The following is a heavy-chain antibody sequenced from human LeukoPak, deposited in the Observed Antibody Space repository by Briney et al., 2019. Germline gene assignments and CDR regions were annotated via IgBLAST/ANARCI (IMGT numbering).Heavy chain of an antibody. CDR1: GGSISSYY. V-gene: IGHV4-59*08. J-gene: IGHJ5*02. Sequence: SETLSLTCTVSGGSISSYYWSWFRQPPGKGLEWLGFVYYSGSTSYNPSLKSRVTMSVDTSKNQFSLRLSSVTAADTAVYYCARLLFADYNNYLGWFDPWGQGTLVTVSS. D-gene: IGHD4-11*01. CDR3: ARLLFADYNNYLGWFDP. CDR2: VYYSGST.